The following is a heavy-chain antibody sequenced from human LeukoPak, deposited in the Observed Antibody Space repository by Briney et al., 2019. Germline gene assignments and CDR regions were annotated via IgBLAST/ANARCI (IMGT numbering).Heavy chain of an antibody. D-gene: IGHD6-13*01. Sequence: KTSETLSLTCTVSGGSISGYYCSWIRQPPGKGLEWIGSIYYSRSTNYNPSLKSRISISVDTSKNQFSLRLTSVTAADTAIYYCARASSWYGWFDPWGQGTLVTVSS. J-gene: IGHJ5*02. CDR2: IYYSRST. V-gene: IGHV4-59*01. CDR3: ARASSWYGWFDP. CDR1: GGSISGYY.